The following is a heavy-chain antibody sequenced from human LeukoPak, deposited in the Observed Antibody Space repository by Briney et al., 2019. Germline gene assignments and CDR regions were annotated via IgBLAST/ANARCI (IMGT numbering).Heavy chain of an antibody. CDR1: GYSFTSYW. J-gene: IGHJ3*02. Sequence: GESLKISCKGSGYSFTSYWIGWVRQMPGKGLECMGIIYPADSGTKYSPSFQGQVTISADKSISTAFLQWSSLKASDTAMYYCARPTTSGWSTVSAFDIWGQGTLVTVSS. D-gene: IGHD6-19*01. CDR2: IYPADSGT. CDR3: ARPTTSGWSTVSAFDI. V-gene: IGHV5-51*01.